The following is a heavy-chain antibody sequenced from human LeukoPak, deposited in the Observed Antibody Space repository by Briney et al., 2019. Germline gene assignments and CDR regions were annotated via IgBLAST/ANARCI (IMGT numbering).Heavy chain of an antibody. CDR3: AKDPVDSSSWTVYDY. V-gene: IGHV3-23*01. D-gene: IGHD6-13*01. CDR2: ISGSGGST. Sequence: PGGSLRLSCAASEFTFSSYAMSWVRQAPGKGLEWVSAISGSGGSTYYADSVRRRFTISRDNSKNPLYLQMNSLRAEDTAVYYCAKDPVDSSSWTVYDYWGQGTLVTVSS. CDR1: EFTFSSYA. J-gene: IGHJ4*02.